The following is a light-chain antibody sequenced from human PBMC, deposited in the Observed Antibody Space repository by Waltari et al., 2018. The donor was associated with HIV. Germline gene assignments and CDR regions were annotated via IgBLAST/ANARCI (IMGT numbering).Light chain of an antibody. V-gene: IGKV1-33*01. CDR1: QDIRNY. Sequence: IQMTQSPSSLSTSVGDRLTITCQASQDIRNYLNWYQHKPGKAPKLLIYDTSKLERGVPSRFSGTGSGTYFTLTISGLQPEDVATYYWQQYHSLKAFGQGTKVEI. J-gene: IGKJ1*01. CDR2: DTS. CDR3: QQYHSLKA.